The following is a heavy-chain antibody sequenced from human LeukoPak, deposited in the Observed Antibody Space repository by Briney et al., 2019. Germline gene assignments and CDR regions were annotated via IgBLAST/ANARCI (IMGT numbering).Heavy chain of an antibody. J-gene: IGHJ4*02. V-gene: IGHV4-4*02. CDR3: ARAPKVVPAASDY. Sequence: SGTLSLTCAVSGGSISSSNWWSWVRQPPGKGLEWIGEIYHSGSTNYNPSLKSRVTISVDKSKNQFSLKLSSVTAADTAVYYCARAPKVVPAASDYWGQGTLVTVSS. CDR2: IYHSGST. D-gene: IGHD2-2*01. CDR1: GGSISSSNW.